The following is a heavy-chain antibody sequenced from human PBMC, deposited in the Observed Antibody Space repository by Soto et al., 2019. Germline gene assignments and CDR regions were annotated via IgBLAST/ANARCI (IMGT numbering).Heavy chain of an antibody. J-gene: IGHJ5*01. CDR2: TYYRSKWYN. V-gene: IGHV6-1*01. Sequence: QVQLQQSGPGLVKPSQTLSLTCAISGDSVSTNSATWDWIRQSPSRGLEWLGRTYYRSKWYNDYAVSVKGPITSNPATSNSQLSLQLNSVPPDDTPVYYCARLIGNSWLDSWGQGPLVTVSS. D-gene: IGHD2-8*01. CDR1: GDSVSTNSAT. CDR3: ARLIGNSWLDS.